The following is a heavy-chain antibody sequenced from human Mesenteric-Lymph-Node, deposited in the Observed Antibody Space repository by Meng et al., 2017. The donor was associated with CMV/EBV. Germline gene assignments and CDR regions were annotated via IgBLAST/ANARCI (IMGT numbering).Heavy chain of an antibody. CDR3: ARDRSQKYCSGASCYYF. J-gene: IGHJ4*02. V-gene: IGHV3-21*01. Sequence: GGSLRLSCAASGFTFISYNMNWVRQAPGKGLEWVSSISISSTNIYYADSVKGRFTVSRDNAKSSLYLQMNSLRAEDTAVYYCARDRSQKYCSGASCYYFWGRGTLVTVSS. D-gene: IGHD2-15*01. CDR1: GFTFISYN. CDR2: ISISSTNI.